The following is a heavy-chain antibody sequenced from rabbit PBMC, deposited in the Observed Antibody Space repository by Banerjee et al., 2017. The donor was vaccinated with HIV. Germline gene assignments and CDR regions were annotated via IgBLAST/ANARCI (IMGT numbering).Heavy chain of an antibody. CDR1: GFSFSSSYW. Sequence: QSLEESGGDLVKPGASLTLTCTASGFSFSSSYWICWVRQAPGKGLELIGCIYAGSSGSTYYASWAKGRFTISKTSSTTVTLQMTSLTAADTATYFCARSIAGNGYPRLSLWGQGTLVTVS. J-gene: IGHJ4*01. V-gene: IGHV1S40*01. D-gene: IGHD8-1*01. CDR3: ARSIAGNGYPRLSL. CDR2: IYAGSSGST.